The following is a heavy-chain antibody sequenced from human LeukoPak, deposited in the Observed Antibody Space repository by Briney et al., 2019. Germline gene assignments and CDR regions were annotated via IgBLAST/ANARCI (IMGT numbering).Heavy chain of an antibody. V-gene: IGHV4-34*01. CDR2: INHSGST. J-gene: IGHJ4*02. Sequence: PSETLSLTCAVYGGSFSGYYWSWIRQPPGNGLEWIGEINHSGSTNYNPSLKSRVTISVDTSKNQFSLKLSSVTAADTAVYYCARGRRYPMIVANFDYWGQGTLVTVSS. CDR1: GGSFSGYY. CDR3: ARGRRYPMIVANFDY. D-gene: IGHD3-22*01.